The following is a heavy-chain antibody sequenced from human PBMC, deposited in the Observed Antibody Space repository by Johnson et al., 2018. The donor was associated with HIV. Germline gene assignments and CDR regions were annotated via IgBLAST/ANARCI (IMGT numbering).Heavy chain of an antibody. CDR3: AKDKQGTISDAFDI. V-gene: IGHV3-23*01. Sequence: TFSSYVMSWVRQAPGKGLEWVSGIGVSGDSTYYADSVKGRFTISRDNSKNTLYLQMNSLRAEDTAIYYCAKDKQGTISDAFDIWGQGTMVTVSS. J-gene: IGHJ3*02. D-gene: IGHD3-3*01. CDR2: IGVSGDST. CDR1: TFSSYV.